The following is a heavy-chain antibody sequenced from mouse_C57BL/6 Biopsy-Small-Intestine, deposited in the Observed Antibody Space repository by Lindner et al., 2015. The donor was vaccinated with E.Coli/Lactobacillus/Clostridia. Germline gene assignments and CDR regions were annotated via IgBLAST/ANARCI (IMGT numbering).Heavy chain of an antibody. D-gene: IGHD2-3*01. V-gene: IGHV5-17*01. Sequence: VQLQESGGGLVKPGGSLKLSCAASGFTFSDYGMHWVRQAPEKGLEWVAYISSGSTTIHYAGTVKGRFTISRDNAKNTLFLQMTSLRSEDTAMYYCARSDGYFYYYAMDYWGQGTSVTVSS. CDR3: ARSDGYFYYYAMDY. CDR1: GFTFSDYG. CDR2: ISSGSTTI. J-gene: IGHJ4*01.